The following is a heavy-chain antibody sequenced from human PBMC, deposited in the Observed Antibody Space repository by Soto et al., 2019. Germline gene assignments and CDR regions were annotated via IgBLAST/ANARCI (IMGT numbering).Heavy chain of an antibody. CDR3: ARGVGGDRRRYYYGSGSYNYYYMDV. J-gene: IGHJ6*03. Sequence: EVQLVESGGGLVQPGGSLRLSCAASGFTVSSNYMSWVRQAPGKGLEWVSVIYSGGSTYYADSVKGRFTISRHNSKNTLYLQMNSLGAEDTAVYYCARGVGGDRRRYYYGSGSYNYYYMDVWGKGTTVTVSS. CDR1: GFTVSSNY. D-gene: IGHD3-10*01. CDR2: IYSGGST. V-gene: IGHV3-53*04.